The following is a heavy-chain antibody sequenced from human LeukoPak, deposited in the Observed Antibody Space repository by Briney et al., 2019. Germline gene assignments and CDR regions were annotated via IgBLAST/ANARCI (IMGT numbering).Heavy chain of an antibody. D-gene: IGHD3-16*01. CDR3: ARMGAENGALGD. J-gene: IGHJ4*02. CDR1: GFTFSNYG. V-gene: IGHV3-30*02. CDR2: IRYDGDDK. Sequence: SGGSLRLSCAASGFTFSNYGMHWVRQAPGKGLEWVASIRYDGDDKFYADSVKGRFTISRDSSKNTLYLQMNSLGPEDTAVFYCARMGAENGALGDWGQGTLVTVSS.